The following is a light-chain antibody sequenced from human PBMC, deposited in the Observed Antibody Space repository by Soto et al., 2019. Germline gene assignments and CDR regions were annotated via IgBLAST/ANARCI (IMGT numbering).Light chain of an antibody. J-gene: IGLJ1*01. CDR2: DVS. CDR1: SSDVGGYNY. V-gene: IGLV2-11*01. Sequence: QSALTQPRSVSGSPGQSVTISCTGTSSDVGGYNYVSWYQQHPGKAPKLMIYDVSKRPSGVPDRFSGSKSGNTASLTISGLQAEDEADYYCCSHAGNYTNVFGTGTKLTVL. CDR3: CSHAGNYTNV.